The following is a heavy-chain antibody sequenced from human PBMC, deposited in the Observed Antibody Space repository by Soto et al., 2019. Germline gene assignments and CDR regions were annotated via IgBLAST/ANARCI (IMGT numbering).Heavy chain of an antibody. D-gene: IGHD3-10*01. Sequence: QLQLQESGPGLVKPSETLSLTCTVSGGSISSSSYYWGWIRQPPGKGLEWIGSIYYSGSTYYNPSLKSRVTISVHTSKNQFSLKLSSVTAADTAVYYCARGRTPSGSYFESGDYWGQGSLVTVSS. V-gene: IGHV4-39*07. CDR3: ARGRTPSGSYFESGDY. J-gene: IGHJ4*02. CDR2: IYYSGST. CDR1: GGSISSSSYY.